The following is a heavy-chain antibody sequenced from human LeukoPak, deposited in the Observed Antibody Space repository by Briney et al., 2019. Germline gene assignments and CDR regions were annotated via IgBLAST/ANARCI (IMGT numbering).Heavy chain of an antibody. CDR2: IYYSGST. J-gene: IGHJ6*03. V-gene: IGHV4-59*08. Sequence: SETLSLTCTVSGGSISSYYWSWIRQSPGKGLEWIGYIYYSGSTYYIPSLKRRVTISVDTSKNQFSLKLTSVTAADTAVYYCARNYFFSMDVWGKGTTVTVSS. CDR1: GGSISSYY. CDR3: ARNYFFSMDV.